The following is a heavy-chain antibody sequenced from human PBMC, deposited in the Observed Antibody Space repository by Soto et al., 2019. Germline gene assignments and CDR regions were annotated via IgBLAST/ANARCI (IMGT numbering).Heavy chain of an antibody. V-gene: IGHV3-49*03. J-gene: IGHJ4*02. Sequence: GGSLRLSWTASGFTFGDYAMSWFRQAPGKGPEWLGFIRSKAYGGTTEYAASVKGRFTISRDDSKSIAYLQMNSLKNEDTAVYYCTRDHPLGVFDQWGKGTLVTVSS. CDR1: GFTFGDYA. CDR2: IRSKAYGGTT. D-gene: IGHD7-27*01. CDR3: TRDHPLGVFDQ.